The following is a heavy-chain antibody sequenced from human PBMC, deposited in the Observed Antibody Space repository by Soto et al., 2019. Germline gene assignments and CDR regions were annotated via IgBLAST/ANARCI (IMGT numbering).Heavy chain of an antibody. CDR2: IYYNDDR. CDR1: GFSFTTAGVA. V-gene: IGHV2-5*01. J-gene: IGHJ4*02. Sequence: PTLVNPTQTLTLTCTFSGFSFTTAGVAVGWIRQTPGGALEWLTLIYYNDDRRFSPSLKTRLTITGDTSKNQVVLSLTNVDPGDTATYFCAHSDGGYEIIYFDFWGQGIPVTVSS. D-gene: IGHD5-12*01. CDR3: AHSDGGYEIIYFDF.